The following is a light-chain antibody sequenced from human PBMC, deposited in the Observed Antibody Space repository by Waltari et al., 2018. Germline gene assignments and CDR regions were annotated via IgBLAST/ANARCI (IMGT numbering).Light chain of an antibody. V-gene: IGKV3-11*01. CDR1: QSVDTN. Sequence: EIVFTHSPATMSLSPGGRATLSCRASQSVDTNLVWYQQKPGQAPRLLIYDTSNRATRIPARFSGSGSGTDFTLTISSLEPEDFAVYYCQQRSAWPGTFGQGTKLDIK. J-gene: IGKJ2*02. CDR3: QQRSAWPGT. CDR2: DTS.